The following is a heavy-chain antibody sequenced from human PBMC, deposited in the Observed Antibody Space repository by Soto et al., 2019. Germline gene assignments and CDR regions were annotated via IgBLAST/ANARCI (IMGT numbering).Heavy chain of an antibody. Sequence: ASVKVSCKASGYTFTSYYMNWVRQAPGQGLEWMGIINPSGGSTSYAQKFQGRVTMTRDTSTSTVYMELSSLRSEDTAVYYCARVECVVTAPFFYNGMDVWGQGTTVTVSS. D-gene: IGHD2-21*02. J-gene: IGHJ6*02. CDR2: INPSGGST. V-gene: IGHV1-46*01. CDR3: ARVECVVTAPFFYNGMDV. CDR1: GYTFTSYY.